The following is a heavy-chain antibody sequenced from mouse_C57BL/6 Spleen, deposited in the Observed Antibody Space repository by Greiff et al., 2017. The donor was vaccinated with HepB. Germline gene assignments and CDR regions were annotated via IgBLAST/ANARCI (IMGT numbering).Heavy chain of an antibody. D-gene: IGHD1-3*01. CDR1: GYTFTSYW. V-gene: IGHV1-69*01. CDR3: ARRRVNFIDY. J-gene: IGHJ2*01. Sequence: QVQLQQPGAELVMPGASVKLSCKASGYTFTSYWMHWVKQRPGQGLEWIGEIDPSDSYTNYNQKFKGKSTLTVDKSSSTAYMQLSSLTSEDSAVYYCARRRVNFIDYWGQGTTLTVSS. CDR2: IDPSDSYT.